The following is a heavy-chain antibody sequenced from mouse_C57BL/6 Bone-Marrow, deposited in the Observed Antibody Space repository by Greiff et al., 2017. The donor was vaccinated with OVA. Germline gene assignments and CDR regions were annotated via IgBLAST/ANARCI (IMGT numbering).Heavy chain of an antibody. J-gene: IGHJ2*01. CDR1: GYTFTSYW. D-gene: IGHD1-1*01. Sequence: QVQLQQPGAELVKPGASVKLSCKASGYTFTSYWMPWVKQRPGRGLEWIGRIDPNSGGTKYNEKFKSKATLTVDKPSSTAYMQLSSLTSEDSAVYYCARSFITTVVAPFDYWGQGTTLTVSS. CDR3: ARSFITTVVAPFDY. CDR2: IDPNSGGT. V-gene: IGHV1-72*01.